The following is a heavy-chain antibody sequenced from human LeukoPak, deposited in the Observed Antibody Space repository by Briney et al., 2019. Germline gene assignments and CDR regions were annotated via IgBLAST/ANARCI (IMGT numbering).Heavy chain of an antibody. D-gene: IGHD6-19*01. CDR2: IGAYNGNT. Sequence: ASVKVSCKASGYTFTNYGISWVRQAPGQGLEWMGWIGAYNGNTNYAQKLQGRVTMTTDTSTSTAYMELRSLRSDDTAVYYCARDRVAGSFSYYGMDVWGRGTTVTVSS. J-gene: IGHJ6*02. CDR3: ARDRVAGSFSYYGMDV. CDR1: GYTFTNYG. V-gene: IGHV1-18*01.